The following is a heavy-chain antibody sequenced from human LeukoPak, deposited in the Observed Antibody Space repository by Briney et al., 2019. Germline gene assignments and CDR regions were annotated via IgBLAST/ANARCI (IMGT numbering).Heavy chain of an antibody. CDR1: GGTFSSYA. V-gene: IGHV1-69*06. Sequence: ASVKVSCKASGGTFSSYAISWVRQAPGQGLEWMGGIIPIFGTANYAQKFQGRVTITADKSTSTAYMELSSLRSEDTAVYYCARGELELNWFDPWGQGTLVTVSS. J-gene: IGHJ5*02. CDR2: IIPIFGTA. CDR3: ARGELELNWFDP. D-gene: IGHD1-7*01.